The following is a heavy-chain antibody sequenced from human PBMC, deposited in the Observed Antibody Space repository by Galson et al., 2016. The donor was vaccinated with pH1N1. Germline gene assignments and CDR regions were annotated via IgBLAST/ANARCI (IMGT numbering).Heavy chain of an antibody. D-gene: IGHD3-22*01. Sequence: LSLTCTVSGGSISSSSYYWGWIRQPPGKGLEWIGSIYYSGSNYYNPSLKSRVTISVDTSKNQFSLKLSSVTAADTGVYYCARHRMGSGYYYVEAFDIWGQGTMVTVSS. CDR3: ARHRMGSGYYYVEAFDI. V-gene: IGHV4-39*01. J-gene: IGHJ3*02. CDR1: GGSISSSSYY. CDR2: IYYSGSN.